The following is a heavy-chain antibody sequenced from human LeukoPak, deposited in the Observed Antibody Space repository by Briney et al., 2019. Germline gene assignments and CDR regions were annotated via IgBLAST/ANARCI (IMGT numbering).Heavy chain of an antibody. CDR2: ISSSSTI. CDR3: AREDYGDYAPRFDY. Sequence: GGSLRLSCAASGFTFSSYSMNWVRHAPGKGLEWVSYISSSSTIYYADSVKGRYTISRDNAKNSLYLQMNSLRAEDTAVYYCAREDYGDYAPRFDYWGQGTLVTVSS. CDR1: GFTFSSYS. J-gene: IGHJ4*02. D-gene: IGHD4-17*01. V-gene: IGHV3-48*01.